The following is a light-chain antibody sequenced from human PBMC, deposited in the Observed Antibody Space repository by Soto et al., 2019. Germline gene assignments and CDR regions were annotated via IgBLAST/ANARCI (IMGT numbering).Light chain of an antibody. V-gene: IGLV1-44*01. CDR2: RDN. J-gene: IGLJ2*01. Sequence: QSVLTQPPSASGTPGQRVAISCSGGSSDIGSNPVNWYLHLPGAAPKLLIYRDNQRPSGVPDRFSGSKSGTSASLTISGLHSEDEAEYFCSAWDDNIYGPVFGGGTKLTVL. CDR3: SAWDDNIYGPV. CDR1: SSDIGSNP.